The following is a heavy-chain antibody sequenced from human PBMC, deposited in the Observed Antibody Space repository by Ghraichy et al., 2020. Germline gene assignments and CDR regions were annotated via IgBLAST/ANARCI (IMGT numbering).Heavy chain of an antibody. CDR3: AKSFGTGSGWSDY. J-gene: IGHJ4*02. V-gene: IGHV3-23*01. CDR1: CA. D-gene: IGHD6-19*01. CDR2: ISDSGAGT. Sequence: CAVSGVRQAPGKGLEWVSLISDSGAGTYYVDSVRGRFTISRDNSKHTLYLQMNSLRAEDTAVYYCAKSFGTGSGWSDYWGQGTLVTVSS.